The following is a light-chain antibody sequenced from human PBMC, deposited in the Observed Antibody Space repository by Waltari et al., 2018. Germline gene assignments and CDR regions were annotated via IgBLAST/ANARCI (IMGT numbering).Light chain of an antibody. V-gene: IGLV4-69*01. CDR1: SGHGSHV. CDR2: VISVGSH. J-gene: IGLJ3*02. CDR3: QTGGHGTWV. Sequence: QLVLTQSPSVPASLGASVKLTCPLSSGHGSHVIAWHQQQPEKGPRYLMKVISVGSHSKGDKIPDRFSGSSSGAEHYLTISSLQSEDEADYYCQTGGHGTWVFGGGTKLTVL.